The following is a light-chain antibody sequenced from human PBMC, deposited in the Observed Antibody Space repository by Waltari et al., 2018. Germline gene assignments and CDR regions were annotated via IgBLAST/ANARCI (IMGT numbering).Light chain of an antibody. V-gene: IGLV3-19*01. CDR1: SLRGYY. J-gene: IGLJ2*01. CDR3: YSRDTSRDVVV. CDR2: SKN. Sequence: SSELTQDPAMSVAVGQTITITCQGDSLRGYYASWYQQRPRQAPILVVYSKNKRPSGIPDRFSGSSSGHTASLTITGAQAEDEADYYCYSRDTSRDVVVFGGGTKLTVL.